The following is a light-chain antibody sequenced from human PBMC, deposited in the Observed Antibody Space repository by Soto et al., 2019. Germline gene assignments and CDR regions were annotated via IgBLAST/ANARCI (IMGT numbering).Light chain of an antibody. CDR1: RSVSSSF. V-gene: IGKV3-20*01. Sequence: EIVLTQSPGTLSLSPGGRATLSCRASRSVSSSFLAWYQQKPGQAPRLLIYGASSRATGIPDRFSGRGSATDFTLTIIRLEPEDFAVYYCQQYGSSPPLTFGGGTKVEIK. J-gene: IGKJ4*01. CDR2: GAS. CDR3: QQYGSSPPLT.